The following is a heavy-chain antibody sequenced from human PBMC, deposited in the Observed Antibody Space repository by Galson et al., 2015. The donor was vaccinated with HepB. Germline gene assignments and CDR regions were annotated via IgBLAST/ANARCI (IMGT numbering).Heavy chain of an antibody. Sequence: AVKVSCKASGYTFTGYYMHWGRQAPGQGLEWVGWINPNSGGTNYAPKFKGRVTMTRDTSISTTYMELSRLRSDDSAVYYCARGSKRHYYYYGMDVWGQGTTVTVSS. CDR1: GYTFTGYY. CDR2: INPNSGGT. CDR3: ARGSKRHYYYYGMDV. J-gene: IGHJ6*02. D-gene: IGHD4-11*01. V-gene: IGHV1-2*02.